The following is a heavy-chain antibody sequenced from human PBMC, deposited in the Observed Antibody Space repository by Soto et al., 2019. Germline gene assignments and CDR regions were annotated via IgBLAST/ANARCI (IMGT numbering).Heavy chain of an antibody. Sequence: GASVKVSCKASGYTFTSYDINWVRQATGQGLEWMGWMNPNSGNTGYAQKFQGRVTMTRNTSISTAYMELSSLRSEDTAVYYCARVCTYYDFWSGYCAPSIYDYWGQGTLVTVSS. CDR2: MNPNSGNT. J-gene: IGHJ4*02. CDR1: GYTFTSYD. V-gene: IGHV1-8*01. CDR3: ARVCTYYDFWSGYCAPSIYDY. D-gene: IGHD3-3*01.